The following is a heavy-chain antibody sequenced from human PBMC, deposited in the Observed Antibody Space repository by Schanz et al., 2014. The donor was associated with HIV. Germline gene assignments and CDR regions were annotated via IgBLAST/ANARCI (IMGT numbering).Heavy chain of an antibody. Sequence: QVWLVQSGDEVKKPGASVRVSCKASGYNFGNLDINWVRQATGQGLEWLGWMNPGSGNTGYAWKFQGRVTMTRDTSINTAYMELTSLRSEDTAVFYCARGNLAYCGGGSCYTRFQFFQHWGQGTLVTVSS. V-gene: IGHV1-8*02. CDR3: ARGNLAYCGGGSCYTRFQFFQH. CDR2: MNPGSGNT. J-gene: IGHJ1*01. CDR1: GYNFGNLD. D-gene: IGHD2-21*01.